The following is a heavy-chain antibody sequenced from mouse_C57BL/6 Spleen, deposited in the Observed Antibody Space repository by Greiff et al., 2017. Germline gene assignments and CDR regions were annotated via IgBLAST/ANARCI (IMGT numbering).Heavy chain of an antibody. V-gene: IGHV5-17*01. CDR1: GFTFSDYG. Sequence: EVQVVESGGGLVKPGGSLKLSCAASGFTFSDYGMHWVRQAPEKGLEWVAYISSGSSTIYYAATVKGRFTISRDHAKNTLFLQMTSLRSEDTAMYYCARPPYYYGSSSWYCDVWGTGTTVTVSS. J-gene: IGHJ1*03. D-gene: IGHD1-1*01. CDR3: ARPPYYYGSSSWYCDV. CDR2: ISSGSSTI.